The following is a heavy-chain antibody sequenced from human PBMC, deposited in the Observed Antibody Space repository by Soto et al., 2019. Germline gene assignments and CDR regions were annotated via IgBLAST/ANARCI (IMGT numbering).Heavy chain of an antibody. V-gene: IGHV3-74*01. CDR1: GFTFSNYW. CDR3: VRDSHGDY. J-gene: IGHJ4*02. CDR2: IDHDGPT. Sequence: EVQLVESGGGLVQPGGSLRLSCAGSGFTFSNYWMHWVRQAPGKGLEWVSRIDHDGPTEYADSVRGRFTISRDNDENTLYLQMISLIPEDTAVYYCVRDSHGDYWGQGTLVTVS.